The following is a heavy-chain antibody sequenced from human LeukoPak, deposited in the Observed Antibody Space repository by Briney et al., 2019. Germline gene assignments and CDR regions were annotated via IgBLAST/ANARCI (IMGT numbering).Heavy chain of an antibody. CDR2: IYNSGGI. V-gene: IGHV4-59*01. CDR3: ARASGYTYFDY. Sequence: PSETLSLTCTVSGGSISSNYWSWIRQPPGKGLEWIGYIYNSGGINYNPSPKSRVAISVDTSKNQFSLKPNSVTAADTAVYYCARASGYTYFDYWGQGTLVTVSS. D-gene: IGHD5-12*01. CDR1: GGSISSNY. J-gene: IGHJ4*02.